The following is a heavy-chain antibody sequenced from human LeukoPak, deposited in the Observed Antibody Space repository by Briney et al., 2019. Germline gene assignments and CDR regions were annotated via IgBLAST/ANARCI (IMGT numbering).Heavy chain of an antibody. CDR1: GYTFIDYW. CDR2: IDLKTGDI. Sequence: ASVKVSCKASGYTFIDYWIHWVRQAPGQGLEWMGRIDLKTGDITSAQRFQGRVTMARDTSISTTYMDLSGLGTDDTAVYYCARDSPHQRFDYWGQGTLVTVSS. V-gene: IGHV1-2*02. CDR3: ARDSPHQRFDY. J-gene: IGHJ4*02.